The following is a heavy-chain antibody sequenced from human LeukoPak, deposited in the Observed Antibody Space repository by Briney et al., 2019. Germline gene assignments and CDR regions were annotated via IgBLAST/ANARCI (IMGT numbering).Heavy chain of an antibody. J-gene: IGHJ6*03. Sequence: PGGSLRLSCVASGFTLGDYNMNWVRQAPGKGLEWASAITRSSTYMNYADSLKGRFTISRDNAKNSMYLQMNSLTAEDTAVYFCARDVALLPGKYYYYMDVWGKGTTVTVSS. D-gene: IGHD2-21*01. CDR2: ITRSSTYM. CDR3: ARDVALLPGKYYYYMDV. V-gene: IGHV3-21*01. CDR1: GFTLGDYN.